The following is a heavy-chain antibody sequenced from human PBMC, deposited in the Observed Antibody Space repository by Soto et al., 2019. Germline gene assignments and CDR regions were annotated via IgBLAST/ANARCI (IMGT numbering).Heavy chain of an antibody. CDR1: GGSISSSSW. Sequence: PSVTLSVTCAVAGGSISSSSWWSWVRQPPGTGLEWIGEIYHSGSTNYNPSLKSRVTIPVDTSKTQFSLKLTSVTAADTAVYYCARDKITGLFDYWGQGTLVTVSS. V-gene: IGHV4-4*02. CDR3: ARDKITGLFDY. CDR2: IYHSGST. D-gene: IGHD2-8*02. J-gene: IGHJ4*02.